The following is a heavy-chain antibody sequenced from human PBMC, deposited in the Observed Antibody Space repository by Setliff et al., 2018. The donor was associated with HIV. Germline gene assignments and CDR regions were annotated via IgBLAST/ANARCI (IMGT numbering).Heavy chain of an antibody. CDR2: ISAYNDNT. J-gene: IGHJ5*02. D-gene: IGHD3-16*01. CDR1: GYTFTSYG. Sequence: VKVSCKASGYTFTSYGVSWVRQAPGQGLEWMGWISAYNDNTNYAQKLQGRVTMTTDTSTSTAYMELRSLRSDDTAVYYCARDLGINPQGWFDPWGQGTLVTVSS. V-gene: IGHV1-18*01. CDR3: ARDLGINPQGWFDP.